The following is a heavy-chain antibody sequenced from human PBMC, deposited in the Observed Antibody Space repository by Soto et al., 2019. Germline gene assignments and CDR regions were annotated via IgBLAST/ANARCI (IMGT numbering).Heavy chain of an antibody. CDR1: GFTVSSNY. D-gene: IGHD3-9*01. J-gene: IGHJ4*02. CDR3: ARGHLPGYYSPPDY. V-gene: IGHV3-66*01. CDR2: IYSGGST. Sequence: EVQLVESGGGLVQPGGSLRLSCAASGFTVSSNYMSWVRQAPGKGLEWVSVIYSGGSTYYADSVKGRFTISRDNSKNTLYLQMNSLRAEDTAVYYCARGHLPGYYSPPDYWGQGTLVTVSS.